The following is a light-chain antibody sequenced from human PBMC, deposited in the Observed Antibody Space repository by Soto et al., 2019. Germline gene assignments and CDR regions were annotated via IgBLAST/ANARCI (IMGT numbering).Light chain of an antibody. J-gene: IGKJ1*01. CDR2: GAS. CDR3: QQYHNWPPDRT. CDR1: QSVSSN. Sequence: EIVMTQSPATLSVSPGERATLSCRASQSVSSNLAWYQQKPGQAPRLLIYGASTRATGIPARFSGRGSGTDFTLTISSRQSEDFAIYFCQQYHNWPPDRTFGQGTKVEIK. V-gene: IGKV3-15*01.